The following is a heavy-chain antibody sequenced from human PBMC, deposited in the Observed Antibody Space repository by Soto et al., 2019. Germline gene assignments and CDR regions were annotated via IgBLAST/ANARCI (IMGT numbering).Heavy chain of an antibody. J-gene: IGHJ6*02. D-gene: IGHD2-2*01. V-gene: IGHV3-21*01. Sequence: PGGSLRLSCAASGFTFSTYSMNWVRQAPGKGLEWVSSISSSSRYIYYADSVKGRFTISXXXXXXXXXXXXXXXXXXXXXXXXXXXXKGGCSSTSCHSYRMDVWGQGTTVTVSS. CDR1: GFTFSTYS. CDR3: XXXKGGCSSTSCHSYRMDV. CDR2: ISSSSRYI.